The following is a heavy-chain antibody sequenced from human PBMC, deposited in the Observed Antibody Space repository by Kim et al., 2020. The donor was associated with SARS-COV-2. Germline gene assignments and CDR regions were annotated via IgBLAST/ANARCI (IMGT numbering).Heavy chain of an antibody. CDR1: GFTFSYYG. CDR2: LSYDGINK. Sequence: GGSLRLSCEASGFTFSYYGMHWVRQAPGKGLECLATLSYDGINKFYVDSVKGRFTFSRDNWKNTVFLQMDSLRADDTAVYYCAKDRMTTVVSLVGSWGQGALVTVSS. D-gene: IGHD4-17*01. CDR3: AKDRMTTVVSLVGS. V-gene: IGHV3-30*18. J-gene: IGHJ4*02.